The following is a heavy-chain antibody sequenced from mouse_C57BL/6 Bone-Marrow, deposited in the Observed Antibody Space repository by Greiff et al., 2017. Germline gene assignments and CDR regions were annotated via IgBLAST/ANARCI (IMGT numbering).Heavy chain of an antibody. CDR1: GYSFTDYN. J-gene: IGHJ4*01. V-gene: IGHV1-39*01. D-gene: IGHD2-4*01. CDR2: INPNYGTT. CDR3: ARGYDYDYAMDY. Sequence: EVQLQQSGPELVKPGASVKISCKASGYSFTDYNMNWVQQTHGKSLEWIGVINPNYGTTSYNQKFKGKVTLTVDQSSSTAYMQLNSLTSEDSAVYYCARGYDYDYAMDYWGQGTSVTVSS.